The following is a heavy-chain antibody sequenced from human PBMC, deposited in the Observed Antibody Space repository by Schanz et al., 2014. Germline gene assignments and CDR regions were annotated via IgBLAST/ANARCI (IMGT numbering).Heavy chain of an antibody. Sequence: EVHLVESGGGVVQPGGSLRLSCAASGFTFSNYAMSWVRQPPGKGLEWVSAISGSGGSTYYADSVKGRFTISRDNAKNTLYLQMNSLRAEDTAVYYCAKDPSHGDYDYYFDYWGQGTLVTVSS. CDR1: GFTFSNYA. CDR3: AKDPSHGDYDYYFDY. D-gene: IGHD3-22*01. CDR2: ISGSGGST. V-gene: IGHV3-23*04. J-gene: IGHJ4*02.